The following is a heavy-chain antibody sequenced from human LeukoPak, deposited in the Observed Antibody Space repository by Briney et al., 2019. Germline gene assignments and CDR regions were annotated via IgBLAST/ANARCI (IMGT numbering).Heavy chain of an antibody. CDR3: ARSRRSSSWYPTFDY. Sequence: SETLSLTCTVSGASISSYYWSWIRQPPGKGLEWIGYIYYSGSTNYNPSLKSRVTISVDTSKNQFSLKLSSVTAADTAVYYCARSRRSSSWYPTFDYWGQGTLVTVSS. D-gene: IGHD6-13*01. J-gene: IGHJ4*02. V-gene: IGHV4-59*01. CDR2: IYYSGST. CDR1: GASISSYY.